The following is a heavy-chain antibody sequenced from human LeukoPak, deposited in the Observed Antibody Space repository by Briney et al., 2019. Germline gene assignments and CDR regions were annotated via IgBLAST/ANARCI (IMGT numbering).Heavy chain of an antibody. Sequence: PGGSLRLSCAASGFTFSYFWMSWVRQAPGKGLEWVSAISGSGGSTYYADSAKGRFTISRDNSKNTLYLQMNSLRAEDTAVYYCAKHVVAATGDYYYGMDVWGQGTTVTVSS. CDR1: GFTFSYFW. CDR3: AKHVVAATGDYYYGMDV. CDR2: ISGSGGST. D-gene: IGHD2-15*01. J-gene: IGHJ6*02. V-gene: IGHV3-23*01.